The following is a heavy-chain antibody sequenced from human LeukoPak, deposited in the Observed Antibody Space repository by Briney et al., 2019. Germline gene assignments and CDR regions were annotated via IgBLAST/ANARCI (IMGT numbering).Heavy chain of an antibody. D-gene: IGHD4-23*01. V-gene: IGHV3-23*01. CDR3: AKDARSFGGTYFDY. CDR1: GFTLSSYS. CDR2: MSGSDTGS. J-gene: IGHJ4*02. Sequence: SGGSLRPSCVASGFTLSSYSMSWVRQAPGKGLEWVSAMSGSDTGSWYADSVKGRFTISRDTSKTTLYLQMNSLRAEDTAIYYCAKDARSFGGTYFDYWGQGIQVTVSS.